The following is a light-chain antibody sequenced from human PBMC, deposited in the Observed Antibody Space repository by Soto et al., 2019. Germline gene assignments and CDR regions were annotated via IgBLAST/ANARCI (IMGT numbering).Light chain of an antibody. CDR1: SSDVGGYNY. J-gene: IGLJ2*01. V-gene: IGLV2-14*01. CDR2: EVS. Sequence: QSALTQPASVSGSPGQSITISCTGTSSDVGGYNYVSWYQQHPGKAPKLMIYEVSNRPSGVSNRFSGSKSGNTASLTISGLQAEDEADYYCSSYTRNSTLGVLGGGTKLTVL. CDR3: SSYTRNSTLGV.